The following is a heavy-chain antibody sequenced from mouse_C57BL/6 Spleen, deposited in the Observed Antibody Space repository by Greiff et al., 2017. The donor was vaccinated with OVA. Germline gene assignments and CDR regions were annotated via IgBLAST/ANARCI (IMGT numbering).Heavy chain of an antibody. V-gene: IGHV5-4*01. CDR3: ARERDTGFDY. Sequence: DVMLVESGGGLVKPGGSLKLSCAASGFTFSSYAMSWVRQTPEKRLEWVATISDGGSYTYYPDNVKGRFTISRDNAKNNLYLQMSHLKSEDTAMYYCARERDTGFDYWGQGTTLTVSS. J-gene: IGHJ2*01. CDR1: GFTFSSYA. CDR2: ISDGGSYT. D-gene: IGHD1-1*01.